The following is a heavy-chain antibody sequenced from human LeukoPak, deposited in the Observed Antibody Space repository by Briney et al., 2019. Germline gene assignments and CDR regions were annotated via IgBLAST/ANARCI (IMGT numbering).Heavy chain of an antibody. D-gene: IGHD2-15*01. CDR2: INHGGTT. Sequence: SETLSLTCAVFRGSLCGYSWNWIRQPPGKGLEWIGEINHGGTTNYNPSLKSRVTISVDTSRNQFSLKLNSVTAADTAVYNCAREVGPGWYYYGLDVWGQGTTVTVSS. CDR1: RGSLCGYS. V-gene: IGHV4-34*01. CDR3: AREVGPGWYYYGLDV. J-gene: IGHJ6*02.